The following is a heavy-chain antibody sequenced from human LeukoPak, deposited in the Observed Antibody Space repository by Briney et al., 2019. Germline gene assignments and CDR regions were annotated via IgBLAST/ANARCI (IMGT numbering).Heavy chain of an antibody. Sequence: SVKVSCKASGGTFSSYAISWVRQAPGQGLEWMGGIIPIFGTANYAQKFQGGVTITADKSTSTAYMELSSLRSEDTAVYYCASPGLGYCSGGSCYSEAFDIWGQGTMVTVSS. J-gene: IGHJ3*02. CDR2: IIPIFGTA. CDR1: GGTFSSYA. D-gene: IGHD2-15*01. CDR3: ASPGLGYCSGGSCYSEAFDI. V-gene: IGHV1-69*06.